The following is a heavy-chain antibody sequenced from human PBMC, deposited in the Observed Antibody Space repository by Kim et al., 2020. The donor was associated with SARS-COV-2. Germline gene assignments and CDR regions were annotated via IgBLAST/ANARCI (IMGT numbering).Heavy chain of an antibody. D-gene: IGHD2-15*01. CDR1: GFTFSNYD. CDR3: GAKDNSRVDCFGY. J-gene: IGHJ4*02. V-gene: IGHV3-23*01. CDR2: ISSSAAFS. Sequence: GGSLRLSCAASGFTFSNYDMTWVRQAPGKGLEWVSSISSSAAFSFYTDSVKGRFTISRDNSKNTLYLQMNSLRAEDTAVNYGGAKDNSRVDCFGYWGQGKRVTVSS.